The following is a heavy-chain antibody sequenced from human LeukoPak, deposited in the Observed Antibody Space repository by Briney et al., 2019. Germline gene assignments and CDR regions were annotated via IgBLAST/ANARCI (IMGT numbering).Heavy chain of an antibody. CDR3: ARIAAAGGDAY. CDR2: VRDSGSDT. J-gene: IGHJ4*02. V-gene: IGHV3-21*04. Sequence: GGSLRLSCAASGFTFSTYAMSWVRQAPGEGLEWVSAVRDSGSDTYYADSVKGRFTISRDNAKNSLYLQMNSLRAEDTAVYYCARIAAAGGDAYWGQGTLVTVSS. D-gene: IGHD6-13*01. CDR1: GFTFSTYA.